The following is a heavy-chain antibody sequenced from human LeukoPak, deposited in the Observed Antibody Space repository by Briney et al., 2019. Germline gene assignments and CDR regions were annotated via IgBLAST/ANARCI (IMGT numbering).Heavy chain of an antibody. D-gene: IGHD6-19*01. CDR1: GGSISSGGYS. CDR3: TRQRGSGHWYFDL. CDR2: IYHSGRT. Sequence: SETLSLTCAVSGGSISSGGYSWSRIRQPPGRGLEWIGYIYHSGRTYYNPSLTSRVTMSVDTSKNEFSLNLRSVTAADTAMYYCTRQRGSGHWYFDLWGRGTLVTVSS. V-gene: IGHV4-30-2*03. J-gene: IGHJ2*01.